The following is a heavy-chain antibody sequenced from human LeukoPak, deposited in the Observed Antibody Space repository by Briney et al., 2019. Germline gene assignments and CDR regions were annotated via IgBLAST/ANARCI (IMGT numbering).Heavy chain of an antibody. CDR2: IYISGST. J-gene: IGHJ4*02. D-gene: IGHD4-17*01. CDR1: GGSISSYY. CDR3: ARLSRGDYPDY. Sequence: SETLSLTCTVSGGSISSYYWSWIRQPAGKSLEWIGRIYISGSTNYNPSLKSRVTMSVDTSKNQFSLKLSSVTAADTAVYYCARLSRGDYPDYWGQGTLVTVSS. V-gene: IGHV4-4*07.